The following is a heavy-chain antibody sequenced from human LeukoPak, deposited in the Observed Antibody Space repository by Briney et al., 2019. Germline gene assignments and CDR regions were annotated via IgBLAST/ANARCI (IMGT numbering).Heavy chain of an antibody. V-gene: IGHV4-59*12. CDR2: IYYSGST. CDR3: ARDSERRGSSGWYYFDY. CDR1: GGSINSYY. D-gene: IGHD6-19*01. Sequence: SETLSLTCTVSGGSINSYYWSWIRQPPGKGLEWIGYIYYSGSTNYNPSLKSRVTISVDTSKNQFSLKLSSVTAADTAVYYCARDSERRGSSGWYYFDYWGQGTLVTVSS. J-gene: IGHJ4*02.